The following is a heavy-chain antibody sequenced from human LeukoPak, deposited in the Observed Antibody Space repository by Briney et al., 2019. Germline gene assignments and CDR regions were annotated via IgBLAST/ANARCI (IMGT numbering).Heavy chain of an antibody. CDR2: IIPIFGTA. V-gene: IGHV1-69*05. CDR1: GGTFSSYA. J-gene: IGHJ4*02. D-gene: IGHD3-10*01. CDR3: ANLDFHRVRGVIKDH. Sequence: GASVKVSCKASGGTFSSYAISWVRQAPGQGLEWMGGIIPIFGTANYAQKFQGRVTITTDESTSTAYMELSSLRSEDTAVYYCANLDFHRVRGVIKDHWGQGTLVTVSS.